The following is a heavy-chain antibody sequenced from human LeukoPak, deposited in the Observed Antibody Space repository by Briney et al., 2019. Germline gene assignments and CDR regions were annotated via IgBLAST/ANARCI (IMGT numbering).Heavy chain of an antibody. J-gene: IGHJ4*02. V-gene: IGHV1-8*02. Sequence: ASVKVSCKASGYTFTSYYMHWVRQAPGQGLEWMGWMNPNSGNTAYAQKFQGRVTMTRKTSITTAYMELSSLRSEDTAVYYCARGLYGPGSYYPDYWGQGTLVTVSS. CDR2: MNPNSGNT. D-gene: IGHD3-10*01. CDR1: GYTFTSYY. CDR3: ARGLYGPGSYYPDY.